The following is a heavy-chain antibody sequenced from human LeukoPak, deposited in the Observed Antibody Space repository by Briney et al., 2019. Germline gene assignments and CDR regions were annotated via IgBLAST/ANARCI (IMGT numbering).Heavy chain of an antibody. CDR3: ARWGSIAVARFDY. J-gene: IGHJ4*02. V-gene: IGHV4-59*01. CDR2: TYYNGNTNY. CDR1: GGSISTYY. Sequence: SETLSLTCTVSGGSISTYYWSWIRQPPGKGLEWIGYTYYNGNTNYNYNPSLKSRVTISVDTSKNLFSLNLTSVTAADTAVYYCARWGSIAVARFDYWGQGTLVTVSS. D-gene: IGHD6-6*01.